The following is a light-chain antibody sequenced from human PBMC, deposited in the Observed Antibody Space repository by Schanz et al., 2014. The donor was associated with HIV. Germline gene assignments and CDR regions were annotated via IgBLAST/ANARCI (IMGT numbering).Light chain of an antibody. CDR2: AAS. CDR3: LQHNSYPRT. Sequence: DIQMTQSPSSLSASVGDRVAITCRASQGINNYLAWYQQKPGKVPKLLIYAASTLQGGVPSRFSGSGSGTEFTLTISSLQPEDFATYYCLQHNSYPRTFGQGTKVEIK. J-gene: IGKJ1*01. CDR1: QGINNY. V-gene: IGKV1-17*01.